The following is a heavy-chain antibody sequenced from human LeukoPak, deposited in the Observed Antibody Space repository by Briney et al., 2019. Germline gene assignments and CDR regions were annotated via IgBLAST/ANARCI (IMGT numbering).Heavy chain of an antibody. CDR3: AKDHPFYYGTLGHFDI. CDR2: ISGGST. J-gene: IGHJ3*02. D-gene: IGHD3-10*01. CDR1: GFTFSSYA. Sequence: GGSLRLSCAASGFTFSSYAMSWVRQAPGKGLEWVSAISGGSTYYADSVKGRFTISRDNSKNTLYLQMNSLRAEDTAVYYCAKDHPFYYGTLGHFDIWGQGTMVTVSS. V-gene: IGHV3-23*01.